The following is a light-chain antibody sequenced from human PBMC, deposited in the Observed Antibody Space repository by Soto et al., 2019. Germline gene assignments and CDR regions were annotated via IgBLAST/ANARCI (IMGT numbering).Light chain of an antibody. CDR2: GAS. CDR3: QQYGTSPFP. CDR1: QSISSAY. J-gene: IGKJ3*01. V-gene: IGKV3-20*01. Sequence: EIGLTKSPGTLSLAPGERATLSCRASQSISSAYLAWSQQKPGQAPRIQIYGASSRATGIPARFSGSGFGTDFTLTISRREPEDFAVYYCQQYGTSPFPFGHATKVDIK.